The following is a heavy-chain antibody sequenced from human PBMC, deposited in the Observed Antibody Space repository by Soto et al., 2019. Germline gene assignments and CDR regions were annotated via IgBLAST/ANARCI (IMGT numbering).Heavy chain of an antibody. V-gene: IGHV3-23*01. CDR1: GFTLGTYA. CDR3: AKITVRQWLLSRYFDY. Sequence: PGGSLRLSCVASGFTLGTYAMSWVRQAPGKGLQWVSGISSNGVSTYYADSVKGRFTISRDNSKNTLFLQMNSLRAEDTAVYYCAKITVRQWLLSRYFDYWGQGSPVTVSS. D-gene: IGHD3-3*01. J-gene: IGHJ4*02. CDR2: ISSNGVST.